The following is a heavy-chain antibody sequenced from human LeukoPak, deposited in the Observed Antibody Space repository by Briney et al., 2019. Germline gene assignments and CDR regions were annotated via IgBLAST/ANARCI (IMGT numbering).Heavy chain of an antibody. CDR2: IYYSGST. V-gene: IGHV4-39*07. D-gene: IGHD6-13*01. Sequence: SETLSLTCTVSGGSISSSSYYWGWIRQPPGKGLEWIGSIYYSGSTYYNPSLKSRVTISVDTSKNQFSLKLSSVTAADTAVYYCARSIAAVGVGIRYWGQGTLVTVSS. J-gene: IGHJ4*02. CDR1: GGSISSSSYY. CDR3: ARSIAAVGVGIRY.